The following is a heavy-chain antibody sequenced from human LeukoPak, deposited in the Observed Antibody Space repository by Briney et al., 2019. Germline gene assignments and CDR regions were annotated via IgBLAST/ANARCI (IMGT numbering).Heavy chain of an antibody. V-gene: IGHV3-7*01. Sequence: PGGSLRLSCAASGFSFSTYWMSWVRQAPGKGLEWVSNIKQDGSEKYYVDSVKGRFTISRDNAKNSLYLQMNSLRAEDTAVYYSARDEAWFGESSGGWDWGQGTLVTVSS. CDR1: GFSFSTYW. CDR2: IKQDGSEK. J-gene: IGHJ4*02. D-gene: IGHD3-10*01. CDR3: ARDEAWFGESSGGWD.